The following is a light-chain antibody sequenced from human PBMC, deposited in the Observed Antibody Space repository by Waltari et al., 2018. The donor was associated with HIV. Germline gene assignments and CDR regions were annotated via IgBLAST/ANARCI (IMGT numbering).Light chain of an antibody. CDR3: QQRDNWPAT. CDR2: DAS. Sequence: DIVLTQSPATLSLSPGARATLSCRASQSVRSYLTWYQQKPGQAPRLLIFDASIRVTGTPARFSGSGSGTDFTLTISRLEPDDFAVYYCQQRDNWPATFGQGTRVEI. J-gene: IGKJ1*01. CDR1: QSVRSY. V-gene: IGKV3-11*01.